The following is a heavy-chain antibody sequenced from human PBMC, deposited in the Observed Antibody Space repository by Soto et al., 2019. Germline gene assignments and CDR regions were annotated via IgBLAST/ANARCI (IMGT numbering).Heavy chain of an antibody. D-gene: IGHD5-18*01. CDR3: AKDLGTAMVDY. Sequence: GGSLRLSCAASGFTFSSYGMHWVRQAPGKGLEWVAVISYDGSNKYYADSVKGRFTISRDNSKSTLYLQMNSLRAEDTAVYYCAKDLGTAMVDYWGQGTLVTVSS. CDR1: GFTFSSYG. CDR2: ISYDGSNK. V-gene: IGHV3-30*18. J-gene: IGHJ4*02.